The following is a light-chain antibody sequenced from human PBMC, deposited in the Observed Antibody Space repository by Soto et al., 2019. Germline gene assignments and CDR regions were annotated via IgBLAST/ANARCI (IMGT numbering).Light chain of an antibody. CDR3: QQYGGSST. CDR2: GTF. Sequence: IVLTQSPGTLSLSPGERATLSCRASQSVSTSHLAWYQQRPGQPPRLLIYGTFSRATGIPDRFSGSGSGTDLTLTISSLEPEDFAVYYCQQYGGSSTFGQGTKVEIK. J-gene: IGKJ1*01. V-gene: IGKV3-20*01. CDR1: QSVSTSH.